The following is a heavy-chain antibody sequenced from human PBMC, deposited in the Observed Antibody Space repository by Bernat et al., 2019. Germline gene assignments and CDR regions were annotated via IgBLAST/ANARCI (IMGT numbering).Heavy chain of an antibody. CDR3: ARGNAPYYDFWRGPPPGANWFDP. CDR1: GYTFTSYC. V-gene: IGHV1-18*01. Sequence: QVQLVQSGAEVKKPGASVKVSCKASGYTFTSYCISWVRQAPGQGLEWMGWISAYNGNTNYAQKLQGSVTMTTDTSTSTAYMELRSLRSDDTAVYYCARGNAPYYDFWRGPPPGANWFDPWGQGTLVTVSS. CDR2: ISAYNGNT. D-gene: IGHD3-3*01. J-gene: IGHJ5*02.